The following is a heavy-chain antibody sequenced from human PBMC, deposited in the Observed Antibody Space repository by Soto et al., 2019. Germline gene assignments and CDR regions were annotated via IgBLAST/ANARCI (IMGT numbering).Heavy chain of an antibody. J-gene: IGHJ6*02. Sequence: QVQLQQWGAGLLKPSETLSLTCAVYGGSFSGYYWSWIRQPPGRGLEWIGEINHSGSTNYNPSLKCRVTISVDTSQNQFSLKLSSVTAADTAVYYCARRNYYYYGMDVWGHGTTVTVSS. CDR3: ARRNYYYYGMDV. CDR1: GGSFSGYY. CDR2: INHSGST. V-gene: IGHV4-34*01.